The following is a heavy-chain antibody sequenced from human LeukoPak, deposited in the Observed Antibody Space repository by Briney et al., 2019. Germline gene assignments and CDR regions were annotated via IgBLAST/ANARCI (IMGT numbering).Heavy chain of an antibody. Sequence: ASVKVSCKASGYTFTSYYMHWVRQAPGQGLEWMGIINPSGGSTSYAQKFQGRVTMTRDTSTSTVYMELSSLRSEDTAVYDCARGGGSGDYDILTGQGFDAFDIWGQGTMVTVSS. J-gene: IGHJ3*02. CDR1: GYTFTSYY. V-gene: IGHV1-46*01. CDR3: ARGGGSGDYDILTGQGFDAFDI. D-gene: IGHD3-9*01. CDR2: INPSGGST.